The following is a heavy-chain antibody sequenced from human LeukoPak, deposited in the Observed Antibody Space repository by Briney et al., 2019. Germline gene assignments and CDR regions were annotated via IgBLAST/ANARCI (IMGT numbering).Heavy chain of an antibody. Sequence: GGPLRLSCAASGFTFSSYSMNWVRQAPGKGLEWVSSISSSSSYIYYADSVKGRFTISRDNAKNSLYLQMNSLRAEDTAVYYCARAPAAAGHKGGWYYYYYMDVWGKGTTVTVSS. D-gene: IGHD6-13*01. V-gene: IGHV3-21*01. CDR3: ARAPAAAGHKGGWYYYYYMDV. CDR2: ISSSSSYI. CDR1: GFTFSSYS. J-gene: IGHJ6*03.